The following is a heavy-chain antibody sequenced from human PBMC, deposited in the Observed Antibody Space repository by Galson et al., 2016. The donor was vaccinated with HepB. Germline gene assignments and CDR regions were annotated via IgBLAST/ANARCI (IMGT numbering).Heavy chain of an antibody. Sequence: SLRLSCAASGLTFRSYAFSWLRQAPGKGLEWVSVSASGDITYYAHSVKGRFTISRDKSKHPLFLNMISLRAEDTAVYYCARRMATITSFDYWGQGTLVTVSS. J-gene: IGHJ4*02. CDR2: SASGDIT. CDR3: ARRMATITSFDY. V-gene: IGHV3-23*01. CDR1: GLTFRSYA. D-gene: IGHD5-24*01.